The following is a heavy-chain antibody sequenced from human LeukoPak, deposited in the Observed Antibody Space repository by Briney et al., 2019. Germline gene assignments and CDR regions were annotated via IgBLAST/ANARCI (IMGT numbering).Heavy chain of an antibody. D-gene: IGHD5-18*01. CDR3: AREGSGYSYGHIDY. V-gene: IGHV4-34*01. Sequence: SETLSLTCAVYGGSFSGYYWSWIRQPPGKGLEWIGEINHSGSTNYNPSLKSRVTISVDTSKNQFSLKLSSVTAADTAVYYCAREGSGYSYGHIDYWGQRTLVTVSS. CDR2: INHSGST. J-gene: IGHJ4*02. CDR1: GGSFSGYY.